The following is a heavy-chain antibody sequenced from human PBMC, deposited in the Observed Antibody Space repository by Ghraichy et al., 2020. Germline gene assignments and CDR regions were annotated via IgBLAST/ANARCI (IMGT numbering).Heavy chain of an antibody. CDR2: FDPEDGET. CDR3: ATELLSGGYCGRDFDY. D-gene: IGHD1-26*01. J-gene: IGHJ4*02. Sequence: ASVKVSCKVSGYTLTELSMHWVRQAPGKGLEWMGGFDPEDGETIYAQKFQGRVTMTKDTSTDTAYMELSSLRSEDTAVYYCATELLSGGYCGRDFDYLGQGTLVTGPS. CDR1: GYTLTELS. V-gene: IGHV1-24*01.